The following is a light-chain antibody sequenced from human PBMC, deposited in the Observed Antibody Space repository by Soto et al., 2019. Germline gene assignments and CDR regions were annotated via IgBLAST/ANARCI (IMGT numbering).Light chain of an antibody. CDR3: CSYAGRSWV. CDR2: EVS. J-gene: IGLJ3*02. CDR1: SSDVGSYNL. V-gene: IGLV2-23*02. Sequence: QSVLTQPASVSGSPGQSITISCTGTSSDVGSYNLVSWYQQHPGKAPKLMIYEVSKRPSGVSNRFSGSKSGNTASLTISGLQAEDEADYYRCSYAGRSWVFGGGTKLTVL.